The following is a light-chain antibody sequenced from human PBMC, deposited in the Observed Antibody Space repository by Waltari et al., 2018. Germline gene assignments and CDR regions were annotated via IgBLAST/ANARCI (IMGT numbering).Light chain of an antibody. Sequence: DVVMTQSPLSLPVTLGQPASISCRSSQSLIHSDGNTYWNWFQQRAGQAPRRLMYKVSNRDPGVPDRFSGSVSGTDFTLKISRVEAEDVGVYYCMQGTHWPRTFGQGTKVEIK. J-gene: IGKJ1*01. CDR3: MQGTHWPRT. CDR1: QSLIHSDGNTY. CDR2: KVS. V-gene: IGKV2-30*02.